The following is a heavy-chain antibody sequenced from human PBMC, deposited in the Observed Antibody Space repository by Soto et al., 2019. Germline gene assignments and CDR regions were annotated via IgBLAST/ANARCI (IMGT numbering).Heavy chain of an antibody. D-gene: IGHD3-9*01. CDR2: ISSSSSTI. Sequence: GGSLRLSCAASGFTFSSYSMNWVRQAPGKGLEWVSYISSSSSTIYYADSVKGRFTISRDNAKNSLYLQMNSLRDEDTAVYYCARDTRYDILTGYYSTYNWFDPWGQGTLVTVSS. CDR1: GFTFSSYS. CDR3: ARDTRYDILTGYYSTYNWFDP. J-gene: IGHJ5*02. V-gene: IGHV3-48*02.